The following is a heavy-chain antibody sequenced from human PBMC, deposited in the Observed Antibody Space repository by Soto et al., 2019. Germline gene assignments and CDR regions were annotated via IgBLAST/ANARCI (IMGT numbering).Heavy chain of an antibody. CDR1: GGTFSSYA. D-gene: IGHD3-22*01. CDR3: ARDGKTDYYDSSGFNTYYYYGMDV. J-gene: IGHJ6*02. CDR2: IIPIFGTA. V-gene: IGHV1-69*01. Sequence: QVQLVQSGAEVKKPGSSVKVSCKASGGTFSSYAISWVRQAPGQGLEWMGGIIPIFGTANYAQKFQGRVTITADESTSTAYMELSSLRSEDTAVYYCARDGKTDYYDSSGFNTYYYYGMDVWGQGTTVTVSS.